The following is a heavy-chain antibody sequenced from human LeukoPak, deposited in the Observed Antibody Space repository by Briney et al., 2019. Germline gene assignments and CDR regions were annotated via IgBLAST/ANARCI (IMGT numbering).Heavy chain of an antibody. CDR3: ARGGYYYGSYNY. Sequence: GSLRLSCAASGLPFSNAWMSWIRQPPGKGLEWIGEINHSGSTNYNPSLKSRVTISVDTSKNQFSLKLSSVTAADTAVYYCARGGYYYGSYNYWGQGTLVTVSS. J-gene: IGHJ4*02. V-gene: IGHV4-34*01. CDR2: INHSGST. D-gene: IGHD3-10*01. CDR1: GLPFSNAW.